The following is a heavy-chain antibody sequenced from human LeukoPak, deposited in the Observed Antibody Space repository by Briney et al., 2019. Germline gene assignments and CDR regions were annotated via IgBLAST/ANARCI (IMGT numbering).Heavy chain of an antibody. CDR3: ARTYSGYVWGTFDY. CDR2: INWNGGST. J-gene: IGHJ4*02. Sequence: GRSLRLSCAASGFTFDDYGMSWVRQAPGKGLEWVSGINWNGGSTGYADSVKGRFTISRDNAKNSLYLQMNSLRAEDTASYYCARTYSGYVWGTFDYWGQGTLVTVSS. D-gene: IGHD3-16*01. CDR1: GFTFDDYG. V-gene: IGHV3-20*04.